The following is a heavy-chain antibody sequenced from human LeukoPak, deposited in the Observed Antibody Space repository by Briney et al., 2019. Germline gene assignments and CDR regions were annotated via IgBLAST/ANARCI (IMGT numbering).Heavy chain of an antibody. CDR2: IYTSGST. D-gene: IGHD2-8*01. J-gene: IGHJ5*02. CDR3: ARDRLMVYAGPWFDP. V-gene: IGHV4-4*07. Sequence: SETLSLTCTVSGGSISSYYWSWIRQPAGKGLEWIGRIYTSGSTNYNPSLKSRVTMSVDTSKNQFSLKLSSVTAADTAVYYCARDRLMVYAGPWFDPWGQGTVVTVSS. CDR1: GGSISSYY.